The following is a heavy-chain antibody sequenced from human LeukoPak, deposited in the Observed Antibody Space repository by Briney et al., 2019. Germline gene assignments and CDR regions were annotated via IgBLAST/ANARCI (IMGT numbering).Heavy chain of an antibody. J-gene: IGHJ4*02. V-gene: IGHV4-34*01. CDR2: INHSGST. D-gene: IGHD6-6*01. Sequence: SETLSLTCAVYGGSFSGYYWSWIRQPPGKGLEWIGEINHSGSTNYNPSLKSRVTISVDTSKNQFSLKLSSVAAADTAVYYCARGSIAAFDYWGQGTLVTVSS. CDR3: ARGSIAAFDY. CDR1: GGSFSGYY.